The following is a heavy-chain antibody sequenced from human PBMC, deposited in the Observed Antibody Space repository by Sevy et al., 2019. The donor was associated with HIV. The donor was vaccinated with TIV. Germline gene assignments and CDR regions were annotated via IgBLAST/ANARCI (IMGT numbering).Heavy chain of an antibody. CDR3: VKEVSQYSYSDY. V-gene: IGHV3-23*01. Sequence: LSVTCAASGFTFSNYAMSWVRQTPGKGLEWVSAISGSADATYYTDSVKGRFTISRDNSKNTVYLQMNSLRAEDTAVYYCVKEVSQYSYSDYWGQGTLVTVSS. CDR2: ISGSADAT. CDR1: GFTFSNYA. J-gene: IGHJ4*02. D-gene: IGHD5-18*01.